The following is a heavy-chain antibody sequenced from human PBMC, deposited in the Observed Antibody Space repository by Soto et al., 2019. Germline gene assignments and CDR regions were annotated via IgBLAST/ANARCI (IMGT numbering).Heavy chain of an antibody. D-gene: IGHD6-13*01. CDR1: GYTXTGHY. CDR2: INQNSGGI. CDR3: ARDKTGSSSWTRNWFDP. J-gene: IGHJ5*02. V-gene: IGHV1-2*04. Sequence: SXKVSLKASGYTXTGHYIDWVRQAPEQGLEWMGWINQNSGGINYAQKFQGWVTMTRDTSISTAYMELSRLRYDDTAVYYCARDKTGSSSWTRNWFDPWGQGTLGPVS.